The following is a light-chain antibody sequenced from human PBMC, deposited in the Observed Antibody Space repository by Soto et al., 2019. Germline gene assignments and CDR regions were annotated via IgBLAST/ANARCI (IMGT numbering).Light chain of an antibody. CDR3: QKYYSAPWT. J-gene: IGKJ1*01. CDR2: PAS. Sequence: DIQMSQSPSSLSASVGDSVTITCRASQTIKNYLNWYQQNPGRAPNLLIYPASTLHSGVPSRFSGTKSATDFTLTISSLQPEDVATYYCQKYYSAPWTFAQGTKV. V-gene: IGKV1-39*01. CDR1: QTIKNY.